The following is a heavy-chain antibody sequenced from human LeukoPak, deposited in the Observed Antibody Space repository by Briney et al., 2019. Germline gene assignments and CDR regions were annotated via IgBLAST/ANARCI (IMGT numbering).Heavy chain of an antibody. D-gene: IGHD5-18*01. CDR3: AKARGYSYGANWFDP. CDR1: GFTFSSYA. J-gene: IGHJ5*02. V-gene: IGHV3-23*01. CDR2: ISGSGGGT. Sequence: PGGSLRLSCAASGFTFSSYAMSWVRQAPGKGLEWVSAISGSGGGTYYADSVKGRFTISRDNSKNTLYLQMNSLRAEDTAVYYCAKARGYSYGANWFDPWGQGTLVTVSS.